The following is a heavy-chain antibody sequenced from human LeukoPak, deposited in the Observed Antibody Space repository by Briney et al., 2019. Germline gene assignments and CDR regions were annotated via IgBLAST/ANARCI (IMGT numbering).Heavy chain of an antibody. CDR3: AREGLAAARTTRGVRYFDY. D-gene: IGHD6-13*01. V-gene: IGHV4-34*01. J-gene: IGHJ4*02. CDR2: INHSGST. CDR1: GGSFSGYY. Sequence: PSETLSLTCAVYGGSFSGYYWSWIRQPPGKGLEWIGEINHSGSTNYNPSLKSRVTISVDTSKNQFSLKLSSVTAADTAVYYCAREGLAAARTTRGVRYFDYWGQGTLVTVSS.